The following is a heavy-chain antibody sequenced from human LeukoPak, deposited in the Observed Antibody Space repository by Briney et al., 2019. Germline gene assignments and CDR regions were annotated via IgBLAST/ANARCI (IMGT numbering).Heavy chain of an antibody. Sequence: GGSLRLSCAASGFIFSDYSMHWVRQAPGKGLEWVAVVSSEGSVTYYIDSVKGRFTVSRDNSKNTLYLQMNSLRAEDTAAYYCTKEDAVAPPRYAFDVWGQGTMVTVSS. CDR1: GFIFSDYS. J-gene: IGHJ3*01. CDR2: VSSEGSVT. CDR3: TKEDAVAPPRYAFDV. D-gene: IGHD2-2*01. V-gene: IGHV3-30*18.